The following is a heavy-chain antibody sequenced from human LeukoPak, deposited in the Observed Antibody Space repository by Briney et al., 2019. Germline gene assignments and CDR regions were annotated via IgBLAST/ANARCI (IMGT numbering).Heavy chain of an antibody. CDR3: AREDRSWYYDFWSGPRDFDY. CDR2: ISSSSSYI. D-gene: IGHD3-3*01. V-gene: IGHV3-21*01. J-gene: IGHJ4*02. CDR1: GFTFSSYS. Sequence: GGSLRLSCAASGFTFSSYSMNWVRQAPGKGLEWVSSISSSSSYIYYADSVKGRFTISRDNAKNSLYLQMSSLRAEDTAVYYCAREDRSWYYDFWSGPRDFDYWGQGTLVTVSS.